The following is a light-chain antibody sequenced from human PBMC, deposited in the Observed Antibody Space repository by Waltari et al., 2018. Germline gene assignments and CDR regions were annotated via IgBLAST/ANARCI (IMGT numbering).Light chain of an antibody. CDR3: QQYNNWPRT. J-gene: IGKJ1*01. CDR1: QSVSSN. CDR2: DAS. V-gene: IGKV3-15*01. Sequence: EIVMTQSPATLSVSPGERVTLSCRASQSVSSNLAWYQQRPGQAPRLLIYDASTRATDIPARISCSGSGTEFTLTISSLQSEDFAVYYCQQYNNWPRTFGQGTKVEIK.